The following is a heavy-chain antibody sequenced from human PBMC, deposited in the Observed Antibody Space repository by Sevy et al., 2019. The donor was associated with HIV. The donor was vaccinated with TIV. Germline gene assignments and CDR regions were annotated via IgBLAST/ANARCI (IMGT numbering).Heavy chain of an antibody. CDR1: GFTFSSAW. D-gene: IGHD5-12*01. CDR2: IKSEFDGGAI. J-gene: IGHJ6*02. V-gene: IGHV3-15*01. Sequence: GGSLRLSCTASGFTFSSAWMSWVRQAPGKGLKWVGRIKSEFDGGAIDYAAPVKGRFTSSREDSKNTVYLQMNSLKTEDTAVYYCITDPAYRGYDEEVINYYFYGMDVWGQGTTVTVSS. CDR3: ITDPAYRGYDEEVINYYFYGMDV.